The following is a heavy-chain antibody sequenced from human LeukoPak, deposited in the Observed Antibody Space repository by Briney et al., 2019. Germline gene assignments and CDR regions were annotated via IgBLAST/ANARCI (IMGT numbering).Heavy chain of an antibody. CDR3: ARVRKLKWPDY. D-gene: IGHD2-15*01. V-gene: IGHV4-34*01. Sequence: SETLSLTCAVYGGSFSGYYWSWIRQPPGKGLEWIGEINHSGSTNYNPSLKSRVTISVDTSKNQFSLKLSSVTAADTAVYYRARVRKLKWPDYWGQGTLVTVSS. CDR2: INHSGST. CDR1: GGSFSGYY. J-gene: IGHJ4*02.